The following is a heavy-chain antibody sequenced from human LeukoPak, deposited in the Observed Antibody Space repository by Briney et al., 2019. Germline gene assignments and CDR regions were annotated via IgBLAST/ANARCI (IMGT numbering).Heavy chain of an antibody. D-gene: IGHD5-12*01. CDR1: GYTFTGYY. CDR2: INPNSGGT. Sequence: ASVKVSCKASGYTFTGYYMHWVRQAPGQGLEWMGWINPNSGGTDYAQKFQGRVTMARDTSISTTYMELSSLTSDDTAVYYCSRGRADGYSGYDFGDYWGQGTLVTVSS. V-gene: IGHV1-2*02. J-gene: IGHJ4*02. CDR3: SRGRADGYSGYDFGDY.